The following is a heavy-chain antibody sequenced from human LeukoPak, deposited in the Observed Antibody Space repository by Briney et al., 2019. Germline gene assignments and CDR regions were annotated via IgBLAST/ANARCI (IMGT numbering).Heavy chain of an antibody. CDR2: LNPNTGDT. CDR1: GHTFTGHY. Sequence: ASVKVSCKASGHTFTGHYLHWVRQAPGQGLEWMGWLNPNTGDTLYIQKFQGRVTMTGDTSISTAYMGLSRLMSDDTAVYYCARIGLKTTGYYRLDYWGQGTLVTVSS. CDR3: ARIGLKTTGYYRLDY. V-gene: IGHV1-2*02. J-gene: IGHJ4*02. D-gene: IGHD3-9*01.